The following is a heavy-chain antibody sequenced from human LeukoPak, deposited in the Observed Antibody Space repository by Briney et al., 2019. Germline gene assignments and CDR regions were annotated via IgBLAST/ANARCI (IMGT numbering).Heavy chain of an antibody. V-gene: IGHV1-18*01. CDR3: ARDPVFYDSKDGFDP. CDR2: ISAYNGNT. Sequence: ASVKVSCKASGYTFISYGISWVRQAPGQGLEWMGWISAYNGNTNYAQKLQGRVTMTTDTSTSTAYMELRSLRSDDTAVYYCARDPVFYDSKDGFDPWGQGTLVTVSS. CDR1: GYTFISYG. D-gene: IGHD3-22*01. J-gene: IGHJ5*02.